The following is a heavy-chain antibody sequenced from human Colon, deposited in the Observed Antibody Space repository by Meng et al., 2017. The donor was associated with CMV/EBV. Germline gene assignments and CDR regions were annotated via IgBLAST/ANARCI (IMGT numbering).Heavy chain of an antibody. CDR2: MNQDGGEK. Sequence: GESLKISCGASGFTLSSYWMSWVRQAPGKGLEWVANMNQDGGEKYYLDSVEGRFTISRDNAKNSLYLQVNSLRAEDTAVYYCARCSSTSYDFFGVDVWGQGTTVTVSS. J-gene: IGHJ6*02. V-gene: IGHV3-7*01. CDR3: ARCSSTSYDFFGVDV. CDR1: GFTLSSYW. D-gene: IGHD2-2*01.